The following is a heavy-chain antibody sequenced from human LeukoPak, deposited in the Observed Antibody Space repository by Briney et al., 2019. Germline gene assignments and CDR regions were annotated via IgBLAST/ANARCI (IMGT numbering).Heavy chain of an antibody. Sequence: SQTLSLTCAVSGCSISSGAYSWSWIRQPPGKGLEWIGYIYQSGTTYYNPSLKSRVTISADRSKNQFSLNLSSVTAADTAVYYCARDLRGELDYWGQGTLVTVSS. V-gene: IGHV4-30-2*01. CDR3: ARDLRGELDY. J-gene: IGHJ4*02. CDR1: GCSISSGAYS. CDR2: IYQSGTT. D-gene: IGHD5/OR15-5a*01.